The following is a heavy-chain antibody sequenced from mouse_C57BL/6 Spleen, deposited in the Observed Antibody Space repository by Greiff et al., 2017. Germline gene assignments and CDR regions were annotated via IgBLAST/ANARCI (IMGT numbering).Heavy chain of an antibody. CDR1: GFTFSSYA. J-gene: IGHJ3*01. CDR3: ASLMVTPGASWFAY. CDR2: ISDGGSCT. D-gene: IGHD2-2*01. V-gene: IGHV5-4*03. Sequence: EVKLMESGGGLVKPGGSLKLSCAASGFTFSSYAMSWVRQTPEKRLEWVATISDGGSCTYYPDNVKGRFTLSRDNAKNNLYLQMSHLKSEDTAMYYCASLMVTPGASWFAYWGQGTLVTVSA.